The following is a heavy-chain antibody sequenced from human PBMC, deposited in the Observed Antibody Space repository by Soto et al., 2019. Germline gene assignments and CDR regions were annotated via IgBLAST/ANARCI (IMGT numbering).Heavy chain of an antibody. D-gene: IGHD1-1*01. V-gene: IGHV4-61*01. J-gene: IGHJ4*02. CDR2: IYYSGST. CDR3: ARDYRGNDFHY. Sequence: SETLSLTCTVSGGSVSSGSYYWSWIRQPPGKGLEWIGYIYYSGSTNYNPSLKSRVTISVDTSKNQFSLKLSSVTAADTAVYYCARDYRGNDFHYWGQGTLVTVSS. CDR1: GGSVSSGSYY.